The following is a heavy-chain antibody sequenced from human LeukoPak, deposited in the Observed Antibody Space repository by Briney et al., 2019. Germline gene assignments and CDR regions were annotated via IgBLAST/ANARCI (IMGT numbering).Heavy chain of an antibody. Sequence: GGSLRLSCAASGFTFSSYGMSWVSQAPGKGLEWVSVISGSGGSTYYADSVKGRFTISRDNSKNTLYLQMNSLRAGDTAVYYCAKGIAAAGLYYYYGMDVWGQGTTVTVSS. J-gene: IGHJ6*02. V-gene: IGHV3-23*01. CDR3: AKGIAAAGLYYYYGMDV. CDR1: GFTFSSYG. CDR2: ISGSGGST. D-gene: IGHD6-13*01.